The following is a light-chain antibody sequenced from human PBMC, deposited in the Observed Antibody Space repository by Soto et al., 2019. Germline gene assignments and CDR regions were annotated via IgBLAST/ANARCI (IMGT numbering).Light chain of an antibody. CDR3: SSYTSSSTHVV. J-gene: IGLJ2*01. CDR1: SSDVGGYNY. V-gene: IGLV2-14*01. CDR2: AVS. Sequence: QSALTQPASVSGSPGQSITISCTGTSSDVGGYNYVSWYQQHPGKAPKLMIYAVSNRPSGVSNRFSGSKSGNTASLTISGLQAEDEADYYCSSYTSSSTHVVFGGGTKLTV.